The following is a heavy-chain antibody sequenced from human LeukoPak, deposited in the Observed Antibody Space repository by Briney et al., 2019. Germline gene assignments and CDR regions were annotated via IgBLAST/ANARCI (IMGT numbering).Heavy chain of an antibody. Sequence: PSETLSLTCTVSGGSISSYYWGWIRQPPGKGLEWIGYIYYSGSTNYNPSLKSRVTTSIDTSKNQFSLKVTSVTAADAAVYYCARAGFYASVNQYYYMDVWGTGTTVTVSS. CDR1: GGSISSYY. V-gene: IGHV4-59*01. CDR3: ARAGFYASVNQYYYMDV. J-gene: IGHJ6*03. CDR2: IYYSGST. D-gene: IGHD2/OR15-2a*01.